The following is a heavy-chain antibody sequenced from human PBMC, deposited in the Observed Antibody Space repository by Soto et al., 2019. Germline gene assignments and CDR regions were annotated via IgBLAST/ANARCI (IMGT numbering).Heavy chain of an antibody. CDR1: GGSISGYY. CDR2: IYYSGST. V-gene: IGHV4-59*08. Sequence: QVQLQESGPGLVRPSETLSLTCTVSGGSISGYYWNWIRQPPGKGLEWIGYIYYSGSTNYNPSPRSRVTIPVDTSKNQFSLKLNSVTAADTAVYYCARLRWGGDIWVQGTMVTVSS. CDR3: ARLRWGGDI. D-gene: IGHD3-16*01. J-gene: IGHJ3*02.